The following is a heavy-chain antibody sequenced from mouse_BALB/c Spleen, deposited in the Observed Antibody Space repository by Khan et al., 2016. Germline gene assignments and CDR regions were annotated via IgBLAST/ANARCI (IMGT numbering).Heavy chain of an antibody. Sequence: QVQLQQSGPELVKPGASVRISCKASGYTFTNYYIHWVKQRPGQGLEWIGWIYPGNVNTKYNEKFKGKVTLTVDKSSSTAYMLLSSLTSEDSAVYFCARGYDYDGYAMDYWGQGTSVTVSS. V-gene: IGHV1S56*01. CDR3: ARGYDYDGYAMDY. D-gene: IGHD2-4*01. J-gene: IGHJ4*01. CDR1: GYTFTNYY. CDR2: IYPGNVNT.